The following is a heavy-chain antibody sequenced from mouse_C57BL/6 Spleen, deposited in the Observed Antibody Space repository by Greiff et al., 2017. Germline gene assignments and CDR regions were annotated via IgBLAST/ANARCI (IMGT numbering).Heavy chain of an antibody. CDR1: GYTFTSYW. D-gene: IGHD2-4*01. CDR2: IYPGSGST. V-gene: IGHV1-55*01. J-gene: IGHJ2*01. CDR3: ARGPLYDYDAYYFDY. Sequence: VQLQQPGAELVKPGASVKMSCKASGYTFTSYWITWVKQRPGQGLEWIGDIYPGSGSTNYNEKFKSKATLTVDTSSSTAYMQLSSLTSEDSAVYYCARGPLYDYDAYYFDYWGQGTTLTVSS.